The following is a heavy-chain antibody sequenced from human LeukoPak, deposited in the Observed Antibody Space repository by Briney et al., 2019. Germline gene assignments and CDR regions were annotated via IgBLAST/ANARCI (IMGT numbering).Heavy chain of an antibody. CDR1: GFTFSNYC. CDR3: ASSSPTVVSDTYYYYAMDV. D-gene: IGHD4-23*01. J-gene: IGHJ6*02. V-gene: IGHV3-7*01. CDR2: IKQSGSEK. Sequence: GGSLRLSCEGSGFTFSNYCMTWVRQAPDKGLEWVANIKQSGSEKHYADSVEGRFTISRDNAKNSLYLQMNSLRAEDTAVYYCASSSPTVVSDTYYYYAMDVWGQGTTVTVSS.